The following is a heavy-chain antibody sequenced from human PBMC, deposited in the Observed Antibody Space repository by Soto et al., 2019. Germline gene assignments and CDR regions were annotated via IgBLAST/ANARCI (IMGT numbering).Heavy chain of an antibody. J-gene: IGHJ4*02. CDR3: TTRVITTNDH. D-gene: IGHD3-22*01. CDR1: GFSFTNVW. CDR2: IQKKSEGAKT. V-gene: IGHV3-15*07. Sequence: GTLRLTSAASGFSFTNVWMNWVRQAPGKGLELVGRIQKKSEGAKTEFAAFVKGRFSISRDDSNNMVFLQLNSLTTEDTAVYHCTTRVITTNDHWGQGP.